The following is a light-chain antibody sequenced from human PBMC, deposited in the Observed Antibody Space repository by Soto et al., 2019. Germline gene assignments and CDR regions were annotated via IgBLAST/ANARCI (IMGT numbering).Light chain of an antibody. J-gene: IGLJ1*01. CDR3: RSYTSSSTV. Sequence: QSALTQPASVSGSPGQSITISFTGTSSDVGGYNYVSWYQQHPGKAPKLMIYDVSNRPSGVSNRFSGSKSGNTASLTISGLQAEDEADYYCRSYTSSSTVFGTGTKRTVL. CDR2: DVS. CDR1: SSDVGGYNY. V-gene: IGLV2-14*01.